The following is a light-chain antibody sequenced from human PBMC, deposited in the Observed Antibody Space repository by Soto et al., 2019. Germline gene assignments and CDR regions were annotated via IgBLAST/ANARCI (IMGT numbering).Light chain of an antibody. CDR3: QQYNDWPT. CDR1: QSVSSSY. V-gene: IGKV3D-15*01. J-gene: IGKJ1*01. Sequence: EIVMTQSPATLSVSPGERATLSCRASQSVSSSYLAWYQQKPGQAPRLLIYDASNRATGIPARFSGSGSGTEFTLTISSLQSEDFALYYCQQYNDWPTFGQGTKVDIK. CDR2: DAS.